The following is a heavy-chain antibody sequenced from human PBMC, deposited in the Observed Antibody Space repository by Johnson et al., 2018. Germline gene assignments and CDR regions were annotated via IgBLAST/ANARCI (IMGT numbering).Heavy chain of an antibody. J-gene: IGHJ3*02. CDR3: AKDRSGSGYPHDAFDI. Sequence: VQLVQSGGGVVQPGRSLRLSCAASGFTFSSYAMSWVRQAPGKGLEWVSAISGSGGCTYYADSVKGRFTTSRDNSKNTLYLQMNSLRAEDTAVYYCAKDRSGSGYPHDAFDIWGQGTMVTVSS. CDR2: ISGSGGCT. D-gene: IGHD3-3*01. V-gene: IGHV3-23*04. CDR1: GFTFSSYA.